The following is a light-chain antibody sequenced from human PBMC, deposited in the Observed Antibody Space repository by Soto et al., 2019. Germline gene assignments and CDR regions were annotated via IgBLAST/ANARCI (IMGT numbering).Light chain of an antibody. CDR1: QSVSSSY. CDR3: QQYGSSPWT. Sequence: EIVLTQSPGTLSLSPGERATLSCRASQSVSSSYLAWYQQKPGQAPRLLIYGASSRATGIPDKFSGSGSVTEFTLTISRLEPEDFAVYYCQQYGSSPWTFCQGTKVEIK. V-gene: IGKV3-20*01. CDR2: GAS. J-gene: IGKJ1*01.